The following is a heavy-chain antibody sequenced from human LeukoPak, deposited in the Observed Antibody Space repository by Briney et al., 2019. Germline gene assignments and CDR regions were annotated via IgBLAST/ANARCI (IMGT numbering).Heavy chain of an antibody. V-gene: IGHV4-59*01. CDR3: ARHPYYYYYMYV. CDR2: IYYSGST. CDR1: GGSISSYY. J-gene: IGHJ6*03. Sequence: SETLSLTCTVSGGSISSYYWSWIRQPPGKGLEWIGYIYYSGSTNYNPSLKSRVTISVDTSKNQFSLKLSSVTAADTAVYYCARHPYYYYYMYVWGKGTTVTISS.